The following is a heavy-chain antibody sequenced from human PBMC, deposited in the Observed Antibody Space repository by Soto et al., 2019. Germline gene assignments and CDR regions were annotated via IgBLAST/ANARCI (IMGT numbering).Heavy chain of an antibody. V-gene: IGHV3-53*01. Sequence: EVQLVESGGGLIQPGGSVRVSCAASGFTVSRSYMSWVRQAPGKGLEWVSVIYSGGSTTYADSVTGRFTISRANSNKTRYLQMNSLRAEGTAVYYCASDTYYYDSSGQPDRGQGTLVTVSS. CDR2: IYSGGST. CDR3: ASDTYYYDSSGQPD. D-gene: IGHD3-22*01. CDR1: GFTVSRSY. J-gene: IGHJ4*02.